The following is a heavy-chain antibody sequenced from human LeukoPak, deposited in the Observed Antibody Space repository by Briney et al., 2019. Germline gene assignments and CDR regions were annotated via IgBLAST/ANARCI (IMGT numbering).Heavy chain of an antibody. V-gene: IGHV1-18*01. Sequence: ASVKVSCKASGYTFTSYGISWVRQAPGQGLEWMGWISAYNGNTNYAQKLQGRVTMTTDTSTSTAYMELRSLRSDDTAVYYCARELVVVAATGGADYWGQGTLVTVSS. CDR1: GYTFTSYG. J-gene: IGHJ4*02. D-gene: IGHD2-15*01. CDR2: ISAYNGNT. CDR3: ARELVVVAATGGADY.